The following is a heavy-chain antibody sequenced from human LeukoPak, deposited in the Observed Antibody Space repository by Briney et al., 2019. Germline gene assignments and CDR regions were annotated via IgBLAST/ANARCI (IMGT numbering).Heavy chain of an antibody. D-gene: IGHD3-9*01. CDR2: SFSTGRS. V-gene: IGHV4-4*07. J-gene: IGHJ5*02. CDR1: GGSVRNYY. CDR3: ARGPTLTGNSWIDP. Sequence: SETLSLTCSVSGGSVRNYYWTWIRQSAARGLEWIGRSFSTGRSNSNTSHMSRLFVSVDTSKNEVSLRLSSVTAADTAIYFCARGPTLTGNSWIDPWGRGTLVTVSS.